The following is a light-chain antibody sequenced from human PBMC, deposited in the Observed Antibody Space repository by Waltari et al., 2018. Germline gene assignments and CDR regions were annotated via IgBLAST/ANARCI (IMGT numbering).Light chain of an antibody. Sequence: SVLYSSNNKNYLAWYQQKPGQPPKLHIYWASTRESGVPDRFSGSVSGTDFTLTISSLQAEDVAVYYCQHYYSPPWTFGQGTKVEIK. J-gene: IGKJ1*01. V-gene: IGKV4-1*01. CDR2: WAS. CDR1: SVLYSSNNKNY. CDR3: QHYYSPPWT.